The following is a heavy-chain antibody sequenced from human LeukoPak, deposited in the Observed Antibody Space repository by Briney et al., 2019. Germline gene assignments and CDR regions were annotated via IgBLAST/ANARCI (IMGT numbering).Heavy chain of an antibody. J-gene: IGHJ5*02. D-gene: IGHD2-2*01. V-gene: IGHV4-38-2*02. CDR2: INHSGST. Sequence: SETLSLTCTVSGYSISSGYYWGWIRQPPGKGLEWIGEINHSGSTNYNPSLKSRVTISVDTSKNQFSLKLSSVTAADTAVYYCARGPRSVVVPAAQRIRWFDPWGQGTLVTVSS. CDR3: ARGPRSVVVPAAQRIRWFDP. CDR1: GYSISSGYY.